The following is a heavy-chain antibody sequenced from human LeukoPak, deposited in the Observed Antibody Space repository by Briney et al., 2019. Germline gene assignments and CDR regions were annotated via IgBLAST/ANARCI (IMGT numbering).Heavy chain of an antibody. CDR2: IYTSGST. CDR3: ARVPSYSSSSWFDP. V-gene: IGHV4-4*07. D-gene: IGHD6-6*01. Sequence: SETLSLTCTVSGGSISSYYWSWIRQPAGKGLEWIGRIYTSGSTNYNPSLKSRVTMSVDTSKNQFSLKLSSVTAADTAVYYCARVPSYSSSSWFDPWGRGTLVTVSS. J-gene: IGHJ5*02. CDR1: GGSISSYY.